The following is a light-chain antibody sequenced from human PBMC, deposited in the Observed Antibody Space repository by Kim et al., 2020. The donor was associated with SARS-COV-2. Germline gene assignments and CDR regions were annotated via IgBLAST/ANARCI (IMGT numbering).Light chain of an antibody. V-gene: IGLV2-11*02. CDR1: SSDVGGYNR. J-gene: IGLJ1*01. CDR2: GVS. Sequence: PGQSVTISCTGTSSDVGGYNRVSWYQPPPGKAPKLVIHGVSERPSGVPGRFSGSKSGNTASLTISGLQPEDEADYYCCSFAGGPYFFGTGTKVTVL. CDR3: CSFAGGPYF.